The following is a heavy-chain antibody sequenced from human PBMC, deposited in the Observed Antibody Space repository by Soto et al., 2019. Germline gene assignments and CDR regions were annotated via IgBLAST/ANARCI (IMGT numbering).Heavy chain of an antibody. Sequence: QVQLQESGPGLVKPSETLSLTCTVSGGSISSYYWSWIRQPPGKGLEWIGYIYYSGSTNYNPSLKSRVTISVDTSKNQSSLKLSSVTAADTAVYYCARDVGYCSGGSCYSFGYFDLWGRGTLVTVSS. CDR3: ARDVGYCSGGSCYSFGYFDL. J-gene: IGHJ2*01. CDR2: IYYSGST. D-gene: IGHD2-15*01. CDR1: GGSISSYY. V-gene: IGHV4-59*01.